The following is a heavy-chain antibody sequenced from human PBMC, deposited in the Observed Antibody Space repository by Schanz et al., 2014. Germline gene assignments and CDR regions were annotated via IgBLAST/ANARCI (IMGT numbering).Heavy chain of an antibody. V-gene: IGHV3-23*01. D-gene: IGHD1-26*01. Sequence: EVQLLESGGGLVQPGGSLRLSCLASGFAFSSYGMNWLRQAPGRGLEWVSIISGSGGNTYYADAVRGRFTISRDNSKNTLYLQMNSLRAEDTGLYFCARGGSGSHYRLDYWGQGTLVTVSS. CDR2: ISGSGGNT. CDR1: GFAFSSYG. CDR3: ARGGSGSHYRLDY. J-gene: IGHJ4*02.